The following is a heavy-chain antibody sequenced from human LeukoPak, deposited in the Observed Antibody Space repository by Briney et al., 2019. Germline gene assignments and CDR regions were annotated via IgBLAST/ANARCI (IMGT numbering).Heavy chain of an antibody. Sequence: SETLSLTCAVYGGSFSGYYWSWIRQPPGKGLEWIGEINHSGSTNYNPSLKSRVTISVDTSKSQFSLKLSSVTAADTAVYYCARAQQQLVRYYYYMDVWGKGTTVTVSS. D-gene: IGHD6-13*01. CDR2: INHSGST. CDR3: ARAQQQLVRYYYYMDV. V-gene: IGHV4-34*01. J-gene: IGHJ6*03. CDR1: GGSFSGYY.